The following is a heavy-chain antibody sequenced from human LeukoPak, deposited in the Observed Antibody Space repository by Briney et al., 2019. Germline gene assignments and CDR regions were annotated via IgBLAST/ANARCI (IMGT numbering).Heavy chain of an antibody. CDR3: ARGYCSGGYCYWFDS. D-gene: IGHD2-15*01. CDR2: VYYSGST. J-gene: IGHJ5*01. V-gene: IGHV4-59*08. CDR1: GGSISSYY. Sequence: SETLSLTCTVSGGSISSYYWNWIRQPPGKRLEWIGCVYYSGSTNYNPSLKSRVTISVDTSKNQFSLKLTSVTAADTAVYYCARGYCSGGYCYWFDSWGQGTRVTVSS.